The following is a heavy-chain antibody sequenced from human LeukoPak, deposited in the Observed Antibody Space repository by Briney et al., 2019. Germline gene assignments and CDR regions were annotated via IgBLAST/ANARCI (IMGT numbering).Heavy chain of an antibody. Sequence: GGSLRLSCAASGFTFSDYYMSWIRQAPGKGLEWVSVIYSGGSTYYADSVKGRFTISRDNSKNTLYLQMNSLRAEDTAVYYCARDLYYYYYMDVWGKGTTVTVSS. J-gene: IGHJ6*03. V-gene: IGHV3-53*01. CDR2: IYSGGST. CDR1: GFTFSDYY. CDR3: ARDLYYYYYMDV.